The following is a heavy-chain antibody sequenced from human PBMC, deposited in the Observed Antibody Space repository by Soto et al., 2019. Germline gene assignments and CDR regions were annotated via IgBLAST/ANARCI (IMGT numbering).Heavy chain of an antibody. J-gene: IGHJ4*02. CDR3: ARSLGYCSSTSCYLNY. Sequence: GESLKIYCKGSGYSFTSYWIGWVRQMPGKGLEWMGIIYPGDSDTRYSPSFQGQVTISADKSISTAYLQWSSLKASDTAMYYCARSLGYCSSTSCYLNYWGQGTLVTVSS. CDR2: IYPGDSDT. D-gene: IGHD2-2*01. V-gene: IGHV5-51*01. CDR1: GYSFTSYW.